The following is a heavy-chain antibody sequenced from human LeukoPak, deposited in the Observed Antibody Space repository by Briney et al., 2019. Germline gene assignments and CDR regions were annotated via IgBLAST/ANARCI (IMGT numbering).Heavy chain of an antibody. CDR2: ISYDGSNK. J-gene: IGHJ4*02. D-gene: IGHD6-25*01. CDR1: GFTFSSYG. Sequence: PGGSLRLSCAASGFTFSSYGMHWVRQAPGKGLEWVAVISYDGSNKYYADSVKGRFTISRDNSKNTLYLQMNSPRAEDTAVYYCAKDGRLAHFDYWGQGTLVTVSS. V-gene: IGHV3-30*18. CDR3: AKDGRLAHFDY.